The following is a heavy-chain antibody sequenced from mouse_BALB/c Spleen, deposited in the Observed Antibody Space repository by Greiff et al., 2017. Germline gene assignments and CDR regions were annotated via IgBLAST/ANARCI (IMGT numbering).Heavy chain of an antibody. V-gene: IGHV5-6*01. CDR2: ISSGGSYT. J-gene: IGHJ3*01. CDR1: GFTFSSYG. D-gene: IGHD1-1*02. Sequence: EVQVVESGGDLVKPGGSLKLSCAASGFTFSSYGMSWVRQTPDKRLEWVATISSGGSYTYYPDSVKGRFTISRDNAKNTLYLQMSSLKSEDTAMYYCTRVDYGPWFAYWGQGTLVTVST. CDR3: TRVDYGPWFAY.